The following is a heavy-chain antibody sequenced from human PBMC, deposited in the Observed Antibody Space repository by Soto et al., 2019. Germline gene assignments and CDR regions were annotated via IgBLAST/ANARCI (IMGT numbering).Heavy chain of an antibody. D-gene: IGHD1-1*01. J-gene: IGHJ4*02. CDR1: GFSLSTGGVA. CDR3: AHRELSSFDY. Sequence: QITLNESGPPLVKPTQTLTLTYTFSGFSLSTGGVAVGWIRQPPGKALEWLALIYGNDDALYSPSLKSMLTITKDTTKNQVVLTLSNMDPVDTATYYCAHRELSSFDYWGQGALVTVSS. CDR2: IYGNDDA. V-gene: IGHV2-5*01.